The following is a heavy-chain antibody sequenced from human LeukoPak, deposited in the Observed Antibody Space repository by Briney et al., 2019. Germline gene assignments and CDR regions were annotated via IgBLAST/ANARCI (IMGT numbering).Heavy chain of an antibody. Sequence: PGGSLRLSCAASGFTFSSYSMNWVRQAPGKGLEWVSAISSSSSYIYYADSVKGRFTISRDNAKNSLYLQMNSLRAEDTAVYYCARETRYCSGGSCLIRAFDYWGQGTLVTVSS. V-gene: IGHV3-21*01. CDR3: ARETRYCSGGSCLIRAFDY. CDR1: GFTFSSYS. D-gene: IGHD2-15*01. CDR2: ISSSSSYI. J-gene: IGHJ4*02.